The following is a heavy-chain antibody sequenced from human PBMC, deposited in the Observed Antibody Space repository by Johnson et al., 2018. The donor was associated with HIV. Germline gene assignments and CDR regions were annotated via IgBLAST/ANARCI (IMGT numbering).Heavy chain of an antibody. Sequence: VQLVESGGGLVQPGGSLRLSCAASGFTFSSYWMSWVRQAPGKGLEWVSVIYSGGSTYYADSVKGRFTISRDNSKNTLYLQMNSLRAEDTAVYYCAKDNTDSSGWFSLSGAFDIWGQGTMVTVSS. V-gene: IGHV3-66*01. CDR1: GFTFSSYW. CDR2: IYSGGST. CDR3: AKDNTDSSGWFSLSGAFDI. D-gene: IGHD6-19*01. J-gene: IGHJ3*02.